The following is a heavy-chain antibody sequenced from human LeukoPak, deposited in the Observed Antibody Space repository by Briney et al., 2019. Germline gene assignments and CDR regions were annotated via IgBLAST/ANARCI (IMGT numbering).Heavy chain of an antibody. Sequence: SETLSLTCTVSGGSISSSSYYWGWIRQPPGKGLEWIGSIYYSGSTYYNPSLKSRVTISVDTSKNQFSLKLSSVTAADTAVYYRARRGGYYDSSGYYDPPIDYWGQGTLVTVSS. CDR3: ARRGGYYDSSGYYDPPIDY. CDR1: GGSISSSSYY. D-gene: IGHD3-22*01. J-gene: IGHJ4*02. CDR2: IYYSGST. V-gene: IGHV4-39*01.